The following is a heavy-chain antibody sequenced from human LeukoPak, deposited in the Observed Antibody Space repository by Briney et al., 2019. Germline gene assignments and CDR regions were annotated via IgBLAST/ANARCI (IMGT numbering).Heavy chain of an antibody. CDR1: GGSISSYY. D-gene: IGHD5-12*01. Sequence: PSETLSLTCTVSGGSISSYYWSWIRQPPGKGLEWIGYIYYSGSTNYNPSLKSRVTISVDTSKNQFSLKLSSVTAADTAVYYCAVDDSGYDCGAFDIWGQGTMVTVSS. CDR2: IYYSGST. J-gene: IGHJ3*02. V-gene: IGHV4-59*01. CDR3: AVDDSGYDCGAFDI.